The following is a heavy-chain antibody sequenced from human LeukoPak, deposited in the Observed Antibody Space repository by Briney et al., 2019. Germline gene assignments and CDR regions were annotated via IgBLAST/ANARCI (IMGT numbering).Heavy chain of an antibody. J-gene: IGHJ5*02. V-gene: IGHV3-30-3*01. CDR1: GFTFSSYA. CDR3: ARDGYCSGGSCRKGGNWFDP. Sequence: GGSLRLSCAASGFTFSSYATHWVRQAPGKGLEWVAVISYDGSNKYYADSVKGRFTISRDNSKNTLYLQMNSLRAEDTAVYYCARDGYCSGGSCRKGGNWFDPWGQGTLVTVSS. D-gene: IGHD2-15*01. CDR2: ISYDGSNK.